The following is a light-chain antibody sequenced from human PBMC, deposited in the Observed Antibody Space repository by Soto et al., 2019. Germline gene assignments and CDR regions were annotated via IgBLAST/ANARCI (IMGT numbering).Light chain of an antibody. J-gene: IGLJ1*01. CDR1: SNDVGRYNR. CDR2: EVS. CDR3: SSYTSSSTLYV. Sequence: QSALTQPPSVSGSPGQSVTISCTGTSNDVGRYNRVSWYQQPPGTAPKLMIYEVSNRPSGVPNRFSGSKSGNTASLTISGLQAEDEADYFCSSYTSSSTLYVFGTGTKLTVL. V-gene: IGLV2-18*02.